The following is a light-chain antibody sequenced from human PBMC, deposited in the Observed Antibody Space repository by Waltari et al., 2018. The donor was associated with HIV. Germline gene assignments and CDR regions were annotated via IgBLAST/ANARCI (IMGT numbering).Light chain of an antibody. J-gene: IGKJ4*01. CDR1: QNLLHSTGYNY. CDR2: MVS. V-gene: IGKV2-28*01. Sequence: DIVMTQSPLSLPVTPGWPASTSCSSRQNLLHSTGYNYMNWSLQKQGQSPQLLIYMVSFRAPGVPDRFSGSGSGTDFTLKITRVEAEDVGVYYCMQNVQIPLTFGGGTKVEIK. CDR3: MQNVQIPLT.